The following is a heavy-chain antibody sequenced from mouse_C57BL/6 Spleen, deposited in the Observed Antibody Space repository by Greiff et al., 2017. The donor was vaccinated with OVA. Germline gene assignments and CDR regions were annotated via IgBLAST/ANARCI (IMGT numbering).Heavy chain of an antibody. Sequence: EVQLQQSGPELVKPGASVKISCKASGYTFTDYYMNWVKQSHGKSLEWIGDINPNNGGTSYNQKFKGKATLTVDKSSSTAYMELRSLTSEDSAVYYCARGGYYGKGDYWGQGTTLTVSS. J-gene: IGHJ2*01. V-gene: IGHV1-26*01. CDR3: ARGGYYGKGDY. D-gene: IGHD1-1*01. CDR2: INPNNGGT. CDR1: GYTFTDYY.